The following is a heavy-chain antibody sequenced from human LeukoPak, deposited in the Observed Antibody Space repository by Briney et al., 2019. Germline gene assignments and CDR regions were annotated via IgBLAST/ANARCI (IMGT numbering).Heavy chain of an antibody. CDR3: TRGTGIVGATVEY. J-gene: IGHJ4*02. CDR2: IRSKANRYPT. CDR1: GFTFSSSA. Sequence: GRSLRLSCAASGFTFSSSAMHWVRQASGKGREWVGRIRSKANRYPTAYTAEVKDRYTISRDDSKNTAYLQMNSLKTEDTAVYYCTRGTGIVGATVEYWGQGTQVTVSS. D-gene: IGHD1-26*01. V-gene: IGHV3-73*01.